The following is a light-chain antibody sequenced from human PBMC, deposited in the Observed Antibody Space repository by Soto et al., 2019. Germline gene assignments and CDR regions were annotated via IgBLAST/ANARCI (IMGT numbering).Light chain of an antibody. Sequence: SYELTQPPSVSVALGKTARITCGGNNIGSKSVHWYQQKPGQAPVLVIYYDSDRPSGIPERFSGSNSGNTATLTISRVEAGDEADYYCQVWDSSSDLYAVFGGGTQLTVL. CDR2: YDS. CDR3: QVWDSSSDLYAV. J-gene: IGLJ7*01. V-gene: IGLV3-21*04. CDR1: NIGSKS.